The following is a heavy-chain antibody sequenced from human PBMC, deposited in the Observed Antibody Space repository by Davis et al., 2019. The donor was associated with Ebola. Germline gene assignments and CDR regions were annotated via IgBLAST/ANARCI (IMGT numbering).Heavy chain of an antibody. D-gene: IGHD2-15*01. Sequence: AASVKVSCKASGGTFSSYAISWVRQAPGQGLEWMGGIIPIFGTANYAQKFQGRVTITADESTSTAYMELSSLRSEDTAVYYCATDGGRYCSGGSCYSYYYGMDVWGQGTTVTVSS. V-gene: IGHV1-69*13. CDR2: IIPIFGTA. CDR3: ATDGGRYCSGGSCYSYYYGMDV. CDR1: GGTFSSYA. J-gene: IGHJ6*02.